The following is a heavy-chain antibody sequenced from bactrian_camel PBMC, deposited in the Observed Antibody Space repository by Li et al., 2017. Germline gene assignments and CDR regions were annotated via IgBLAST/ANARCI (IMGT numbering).Heavy chain of an antibody. J-gene: IGHJ6*01. V-gene: IGHV3S40*01. CDR3: AVDLGDPRYCDNRYFWGGDFGY. CDR2: IATGGGVT. Sequence: VQLVESGGGSAQPGGSLRLSCAVSGYTSRYCIGWFRQAPGKEREGVATIATGGGVTYYADSVKGRFTISQDKVKNTVLLQMNTLKPEDTAMYYCAVDLGDPRYCDNRYFWGGDFGYWGHGTQVTVS. CDR1: GYTSRYC. D-gene: IGHD5*01.